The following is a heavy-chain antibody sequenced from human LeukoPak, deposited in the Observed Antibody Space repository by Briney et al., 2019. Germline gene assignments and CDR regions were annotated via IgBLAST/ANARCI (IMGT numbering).Heavy chain of an antibody. Sequence: GGSLRLSCAASGFTFSSYSMNWVRQAPGKGLEWVSSISSSSSYIYYADSVKSRFTISRDNAKNSLYLQMNSLRAEDTAVYYCARANVVGATGGYYFDYWGQGTLVTVSS. CDR3: ARANVVGATGGYYFDY. V-gene: IGHV3-21*01. D-gene: IGHD1-26*01. CDR1: GFTFSSYS. J-gene: IGHJ4*02. CDR2: ISSSSSYI.